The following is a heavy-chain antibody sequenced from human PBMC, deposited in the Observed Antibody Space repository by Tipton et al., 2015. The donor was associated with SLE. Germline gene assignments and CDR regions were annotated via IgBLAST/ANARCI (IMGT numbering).Heavy chain of an antibody. Sequence: TLSLTCTVSGGSISSYYWSWIRQSPEKGLEWIGFIYTTGFTNYNPSLKSRVTISVDTSKNQFSLNLNSVTAADTAVYYCATSTTQHCSGGSCYRHDAFDIWGQGTVVTVSS. CDR1: GGSISSYY. CDR3: ATSTTQHCSGGSCYRHDAFDI. CDR2: IYTTGFT. J-gene: IGHJ3*02. V-gene: IGHV4-4*08. D-gene: IGHD2-15*01.